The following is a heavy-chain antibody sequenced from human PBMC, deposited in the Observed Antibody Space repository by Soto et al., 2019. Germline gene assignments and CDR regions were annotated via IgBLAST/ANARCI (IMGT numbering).Heavy chain of an antibody. CDR1: AFPFSSYA. CDR3: AKKYRGTYPFDY. V-gene: IGHV3-23*01. Sequence: GSLRLSCAASAFPFSSYAMAWVRQAPGKGLEWVSSIGGSGGDISYADSVRGRFTISRDNSKNTLYLQMDSLRAEDTAIYYCAKKYRGTYPFDYWGQGTLVTVSS. D-gene: IGHD1-26*01. J-gene: IGHJ4*02. CDR2: IGGSGGDI.